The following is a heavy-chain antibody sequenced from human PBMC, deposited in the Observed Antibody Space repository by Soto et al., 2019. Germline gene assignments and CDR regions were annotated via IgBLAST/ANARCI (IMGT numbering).Heavy chain of an antibody. CDR3: AKDGETKQRLRYFDY. V-gene: IGHV3-30*18. Sequence: QVQLVESGGGVVQPGRSLRLSCAASGFTFTSYAMHWVRQAPGKGLEYVAIISYDGSNTYYADSVKGRFTISRDNSKNTLYLQINSLRAEDTAVYYCAKDGETKQRLRYFDYWGQGTLVTVSS. J-gene: IGHJ4*02. D-gene: IGHD6-19*01. CDR1: GFTFTSYA. CDR2: ISYDGSNT.